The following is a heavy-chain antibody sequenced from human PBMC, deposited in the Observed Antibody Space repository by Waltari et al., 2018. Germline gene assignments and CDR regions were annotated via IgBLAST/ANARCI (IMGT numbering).Heavy chain of an antibody. CDR2: LSGSGAIT. CDR3: AKWDYGFDD. Sequence: EVRLLESGGGLVQPGGSLRLSCAASGFIFSSYAMGGFRQAPGKGLEWVASLSGSGAITYYPDSLKGRITISRDNSKNTLYLLINSLRAEDTAVYYCAKWDYGFDDWGQGTLVTVAS. D-gene: IGHD4-17*01. V-gene: IGHV3-23*01. J-gene: IGHJ4*02. CDR1: GFIFSSYA.